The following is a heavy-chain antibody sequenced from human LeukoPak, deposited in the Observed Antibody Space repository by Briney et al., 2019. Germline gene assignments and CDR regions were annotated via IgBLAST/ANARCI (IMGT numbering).Heavy chain of an antibody. J-gene: IGHJ4*02. Sequence: SGPTLANPTQTLTLTCTFSGFSLSTSGVGVGWIRQPPGKALEWLALIYWDDDKRYSPYLKSRPTITQNTPKSPEALTRSNMAPVDTATYYCAHRQGEYYDFWSGYYTEGGFFDYWGQGTLVTVSS. D-gene: IGHD3-3*01. CDR2: IYWDDDK. V-gene: IGHV2-5*02. CDR1: GFSLSTSGVG. CDR3: AHRQGEYYDFWSGYYTEGGFFDY.